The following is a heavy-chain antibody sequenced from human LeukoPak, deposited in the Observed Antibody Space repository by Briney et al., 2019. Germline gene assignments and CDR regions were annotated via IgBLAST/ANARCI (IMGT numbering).Heavy chain of an antibody. D-gene: IGHD3-22*01. CDR2: INPNGGST. CDR1: VYTFTSYY. CDR3: ARFYYDSSGPGGVYFDY. Sequence: ASVKLPCKSSVYTFTSYYIHWVRHAPAQGLEWTGIINPNGGSTSYGQKFHGRVTMNRDTSTSTVYMEMSSLRSEDTVVYYCARFYYDSSGPGGVYFDYWGQGTLVTVSS. J-gene: IGHJ4*02. V-gene: IGHV1-46*01.